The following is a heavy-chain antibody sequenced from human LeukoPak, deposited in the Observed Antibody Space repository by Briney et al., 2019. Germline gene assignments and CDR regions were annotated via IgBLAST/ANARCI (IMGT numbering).Heavy chain of an antibody. CDR3: ATPSDFLDY. J-gene: IGHJ4*02. CDR2: ISYDGDNK. V-gene: IGHV3-30-3*01. CDR1: GFTFSSYA. D-gene: IGHD3-10*01. Sequence: QPGRSLRLSCAASGFTFSSYAMHWVRQAPGKGLEWVAAISYDGDNKYYADSVKGRFTISRDNSKNTLYLQMNSLRAEDTAVYYCATPSDFLDYWGQGTLVTVSS.